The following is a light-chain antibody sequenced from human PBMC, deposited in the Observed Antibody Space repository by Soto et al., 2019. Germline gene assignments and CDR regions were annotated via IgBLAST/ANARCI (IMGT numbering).Light chain of an antibody. CDR3: FSFTTDWTHV. J-gene: IGLJ1*01. V-gene: IGLV2-14*01. Sequence: QSALAQPASVSGSPGRSITISCTGSSSDIGAYNYVSWFQQYPGKAPKLIISEVSNRPSGVSNRFSGSKSGTAASLTISGLQTEDEADYFCFSFTTDWTHVFGTGTKVTV. CDR2: EVS. CDR1: SSDIGAYNY.